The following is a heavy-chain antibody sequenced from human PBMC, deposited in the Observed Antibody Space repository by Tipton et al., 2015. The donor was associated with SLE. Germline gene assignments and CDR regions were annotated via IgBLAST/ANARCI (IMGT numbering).Heavy chain of an antibody. CDR1: GGSISNSNYY. J-gene: IGHJ5*02. V-gene: IGHV4-39*07. CDR3: ARDSITMVQGDTVSLSWLDP. D-gene: IGHD3-10*01. CDR2: IYHSGTT. Sequence: TLSLTCTVSGGSISNSNYYWVWIRQPPGKGLEWLGTIYHSGTTYYNPSLKSRLTLSIDTSKNQFSLKLSSVTAADTAVYYCARDSITMVQGDTVSLSWLDPWGQGTLVTVSS.